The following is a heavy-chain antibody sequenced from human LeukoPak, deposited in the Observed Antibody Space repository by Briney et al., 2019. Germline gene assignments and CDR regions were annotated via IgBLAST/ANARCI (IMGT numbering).Heavy chain of an antibody. V-gene: IGHV4-59*01. J-gene: IGHJ4*02. CDR3: ARVGTYYRSLDS. CDR2: IYHSGGT. Sequence: SETLSLTCTVSGGSINDASWNWIRQPPGQGLEWIGYIYHSGGTNYNPSLKSRVTISLDTSKNQFSLKLSSVTAADTAAYYCARVGTYYRSLDSWGQGTLVTVSS. CDR1: GGSINDAS. D-gene: IGHD3-10*01.